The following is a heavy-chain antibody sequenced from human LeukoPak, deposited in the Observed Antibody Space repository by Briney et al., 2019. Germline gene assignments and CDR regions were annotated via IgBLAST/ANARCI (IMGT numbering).Heavy chain of an antibody. D-gene: IGHD2-2*01. Sequence: PSETLSLTCTVSGGSISSSSYYWGWIRQPPGKGLEWIGNIYYSGSTYYNPSLKSRVTMSVDTSKNQFSLKLTSVTAADTAVYYCARLPAYCSTTSCSFDSWGQGTLVAVSS. CDR3: ARLPAYCSTTSCSFDS. J-gene: IGHJ4*02. CDR1: GGSISSSSYY. CDR2: IYYSGST. V-gene: IGHV4-39*01.